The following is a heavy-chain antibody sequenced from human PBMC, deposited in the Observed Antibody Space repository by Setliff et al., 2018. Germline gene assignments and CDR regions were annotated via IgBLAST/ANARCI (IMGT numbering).Heavy chain of an antibody. CDR3: ARDSVTLGQLERRGGWHYYGMDV. J-gene: IGHJ6*02. CDR1: GGTFSGYA. Sequence: SVKVSCKASGGTFSGYAFSWVRQAPGQGLEWIGGITPIFETAHYAEKFRDRATITADKSTTTVHMELSSLTSEDTAVYFCARDSVTLGQLERRGGWHYYGMDVWGQGTTVTVS. V-gene: IGHV1-69*06. CDR2: ITPIFETA. D-gene: IGHD1-1*01.